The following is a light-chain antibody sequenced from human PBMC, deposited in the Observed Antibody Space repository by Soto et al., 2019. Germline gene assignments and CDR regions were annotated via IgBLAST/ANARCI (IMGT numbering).Light chain of an antibody. CDR3: ASYAGRNTWV. Sequence: QSALSQPPSASGSPGQSVTISCTGTSSDVGGYTYVSWYQQHPGRAPKLMIYNVNKRPSGVPDRFSGSKSDNTASLTVSGLQAEDEADYYCASYAGRNTWVFGGGTKVTVL. CDR2: NVN. CDR1: SSDVGGYTY. V-gene: IGLV2-8*01. J-gene: IGLJ3*02.